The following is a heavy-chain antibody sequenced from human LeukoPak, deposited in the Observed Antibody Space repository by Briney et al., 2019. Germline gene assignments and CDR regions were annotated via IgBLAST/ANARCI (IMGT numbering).Heavy chain of an antibody. Sequence: GASVKVSCKASGYTFTGYYMHWVRQAPGQGLEWMGWINPNSGGTNYAQKFQGRVTMTRDTSISTAYMELSRLRSDDTAVYYCARGLRYCSSTSCLNWSDPWGQGTLVTVSS. J-gene: IGHJ5*02. CDR2: INPNSGGT. CDR1: GYTFTGYY. V-gene: IGHV1-2*02. CDR3: ARGLRYCSSTSCLNWSDP. D-gene: IGHD2-2*01.